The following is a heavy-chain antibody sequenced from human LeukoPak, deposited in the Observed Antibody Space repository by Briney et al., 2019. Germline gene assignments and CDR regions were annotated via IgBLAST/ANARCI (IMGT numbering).Heavy chain of an antibody. V-gene: IGHV3-30*04. CDR3: ARGGSSTWYAPDY. J-gene: IGHJ4*02. CDR2: ISHDGSNK. Sequence: PGGSLRLSCAPSGFTFSTYPMHWVRQAPGKGLEWVAVISHDGSNKYYGDSLKGRFTISRDNSKNTLYVQMNSLRPGDTALYYCARGGSSTWYAPDYWGQGTLVTVSS. D-gene: IGHD6-13*01. CDR1: GFTFSTYP.